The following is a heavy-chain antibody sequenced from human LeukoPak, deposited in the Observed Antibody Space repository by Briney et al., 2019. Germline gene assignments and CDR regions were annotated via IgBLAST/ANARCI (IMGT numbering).Heavy chain of an antibody. CDR1: GFTFSSLP. D-gene: IGHD6-19*01. J-gene: IGHJ5*02. CDR2: ISSNGGST. Sequence: PGGSLRLSCAASGFTFSSLPMHWVRQAPGKGLEYVSRISSNGGSTFYADSVKGRFSTSRDNSKNTLYLQMSSLRAEDTAVYYCVNQISGWVSWGQGTLVTVSS. V-gene: IGHV3-64D*06. CDR3: VNQISGWVS.